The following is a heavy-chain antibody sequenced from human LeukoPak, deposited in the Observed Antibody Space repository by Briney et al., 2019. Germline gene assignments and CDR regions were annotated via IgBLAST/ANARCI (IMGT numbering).Heavy chain of an antibody. D-gene: IGHD3-3*01. CDR1: GFTFSSYS. V-gene: IGHV3-21*01. CDR2: ISSSSSYI. Sequence: AGGCLRLSCAASGFTFSSYSMKWVRQAPGKGLEWVSSISSSSSYIYYADSVKGRFTISRDNAKNSLYLQMNSLRAEDTSVYYCARDAYDFWSGYPQYYFDYWGQGTLVTVPS. CDR3: ARDAYDFWSGYPQYYFDY. J-gene: IGHJ4*02.